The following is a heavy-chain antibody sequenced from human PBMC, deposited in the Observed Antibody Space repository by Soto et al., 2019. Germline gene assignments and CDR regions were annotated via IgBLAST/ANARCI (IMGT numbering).Heavy chain of an antibody. Sequence: QVQLVQYGAEVKKPGASVKVSCKASGYTFTSYGISWVRQAPGQGLEWMGWISAHNGNTKYAQKVQGRITMTTDTTTSTAYMELRSLRSDDTAVYYCARGLAAGMIDYWGQGTLVTVSS. J-gene: IGHJ4*02. V-gene: IGHV1-18*01. D-gene: IGHD6-13*01. CDR2: ISAHNGNT. CDR1: GYTFTSYG. CDR3: ARGLAAGMIDY.